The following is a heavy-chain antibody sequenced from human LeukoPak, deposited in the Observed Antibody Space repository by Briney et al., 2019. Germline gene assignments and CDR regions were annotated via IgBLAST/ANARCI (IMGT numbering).Heavy chain of an antibody. Sequence: PGGSLRLSCAASGFTFSDYYMSWIRQAPEKGLEWVSYISSSGSTIYYADSVKGRFTISRDNAKNSLYLQMNSLRAEDTAVYYCAKDQGEMATIFYYYYGMDVWGQGTTVTVSS. CDR2: ISSSGSTI. D-gene: IGHD5-12*01. V-gene: IGHV3-11*01. CDR3: AKDQGEMATIFYYYYGMDV. CDR1: GFTFSDYY. J-gene: IGHJ6*02.